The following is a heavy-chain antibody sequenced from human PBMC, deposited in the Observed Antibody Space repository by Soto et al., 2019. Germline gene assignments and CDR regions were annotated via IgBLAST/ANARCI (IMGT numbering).Heavy chain of an antibody. CDR2: IYPGDSDT. CDR1: GYSFTSYW. Sequence: GESLKISCKGSGYSFTSYWIGWVRQMPGKGPEWMGIIYPGDSDTRYSPSFQGQVTISADKSISTAYLQWSSLKASDTAMYYCARHNREDSSGWHDPFDYWGQGTLVTVSS. J-gene: IGHJ4*02. V-gene: IGHV5-51*01. CDR3: ARHNREDSSGWHDPFDY. D-gene: IGHD6-19*01.